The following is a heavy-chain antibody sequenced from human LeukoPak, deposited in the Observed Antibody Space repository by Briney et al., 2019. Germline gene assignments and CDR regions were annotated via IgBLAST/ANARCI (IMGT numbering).Heavy chain of an antibody. CDR1: GGSFSDYY. V-gene: IGHV4-34*01. D-gene: IGHD2-15*01. CDR2: INHSGIT. J-gene: IGHJ5*02. Sequence: SETLSLTCAVYGGSFSDYYWSWIRQPPGNGLEYIGEINHSGITNYNPSLMSRVTISVDTSKNQFSLKPSSVTAADTAVYYCARRGFKGYCSDGSCYSRQPNWFDPWGQGTLVTVSS. CDR3: ARRGFKGYCSDGSCYSRQPNWFDP.